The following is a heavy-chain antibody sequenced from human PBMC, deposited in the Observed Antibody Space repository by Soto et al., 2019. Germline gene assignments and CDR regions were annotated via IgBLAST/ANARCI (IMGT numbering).Heavy chain of an antibody. J-gene: IGHJ5*02. CDR2: INAGNGNT. V-gene: IGHV1-3*01. Sequence: ASVKVSCKASGYTFTSYAMHWVRQAPGQRLEWMGWINAGNGNTKYSQKFQGRVTITRDTSASTAYMELSSLRSEDTAVYYCAREGGSYNWFDPWGQGTLVTVSS. D-gene: IGHD3-10*01. CDR1: GYTFTSYA. CDR3: AREGGSYNWFDP.